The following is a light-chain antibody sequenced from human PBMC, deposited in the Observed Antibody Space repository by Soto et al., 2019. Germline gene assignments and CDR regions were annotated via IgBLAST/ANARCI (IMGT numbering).Light chain of an antibody. CDR3: QQRKT. Sequence: EIVLTQSPGTLSLSPGERATLSCRASQSSSSSYLAWYQQKPGLAPRLLVYSASSRATGIPDRFSGSGSGTDFTRTISRLEPEDFAVYYCQQRKTFGPGTKVDI. J-gene: IGKJ3*01. CDR2: SAS. CDR1: QSSSSSY. V-gene: IGKV3-20*01.